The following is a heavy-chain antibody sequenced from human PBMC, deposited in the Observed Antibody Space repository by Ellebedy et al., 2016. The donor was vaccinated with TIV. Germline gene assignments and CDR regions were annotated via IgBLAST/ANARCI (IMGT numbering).Heavy chain of an antibody. J-gene: IGHJ4*02. CDR2: IKQDGSEE. Sequence: GESLKISCAASGFTFSTYWMSWVRQAPGKGLEWVANIKQDGSEEYYVDSVKGRFTISRDNAKNSLYLQMNSLRPEDTAVYYCVDGSYGEFWGQGTLVTVSS. CDR1: GFTFSTYW. CDR3: VDGSYGEF. D-gene: IGHD1-26*01. V-gene: IGHV3-7*01.